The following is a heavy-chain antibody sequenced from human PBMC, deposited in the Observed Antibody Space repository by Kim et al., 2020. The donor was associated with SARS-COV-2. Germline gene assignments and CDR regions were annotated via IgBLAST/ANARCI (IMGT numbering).Heavy chain of an antibody. CDR3: AKDSGYYDILTGPDY. Sequence: DSVKGRYTISRHNAKNSLYLQMNSLRAEDTALYYCAKDSGYYDILTGPDYWGQGTLVTVSS. D-gene: IGHD3-9*01. J-gene: IGHJ4*02. V-gene: IGHV3-9*01.